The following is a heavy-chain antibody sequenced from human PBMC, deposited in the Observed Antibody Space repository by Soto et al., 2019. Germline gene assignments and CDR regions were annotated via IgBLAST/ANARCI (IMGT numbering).Heavy chain of an antibody. CDR2: INHSGST. CDR3: ARDPVPAARSDY. V-gene: IGHV4-34*01. D-gene: IGHD2-2*01. CDR1: GGSFSGYY. J-gene: IGHJ4*02. Sequence: PSETLSLTCAVYGGSFSGYYWSWIRQPPGKGLEWIGEINHSGSTNYNPSLKSRVTISVDTSKNQFSLKLSSVTAADTAVYYCARDPVPAARSDYWGQGTLVTVSS.